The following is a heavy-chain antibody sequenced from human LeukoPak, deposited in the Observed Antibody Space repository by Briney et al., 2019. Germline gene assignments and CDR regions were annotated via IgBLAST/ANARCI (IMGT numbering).Heavy chain of an antibody. D-gene: IGHD3-3*01. V-gene: IGHV4-59*11. CDR1: GGSISSHY. CDR3: GRSNSAYYDFWGCYYTGLGWFDP. CDR2: IYYSGST. J-gene: IGHJ5*02. Sequence: SSETLSLTCTVSGGSISSHYWSWIRQPPGKGLEWIGYIYYSGSTNYNPSLKSRVTISVDTSKNQFSLKLSSVTAADTAVYYWGRSNSAYYDFWGCYYTGLGWFDPWGQGTLVTVSS.